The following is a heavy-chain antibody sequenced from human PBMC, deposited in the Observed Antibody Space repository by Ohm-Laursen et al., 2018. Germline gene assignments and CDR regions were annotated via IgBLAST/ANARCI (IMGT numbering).Heavy chain of an antibody. CDR1: GFTFDDYA. CDR2: ISWNSGSI. V-gene: IGHV3-9*01. CDR3: ARVRTGKLDY. Sequence: SSLRLSCSASGFTFDDYAMHWVRQAPGKGLEWVSGISWNSGSIGYADSVKGRFTISRDNAKNSLYLQMNSLRAEDTAVYYCARVRTGKLDYWGQGTLVTVSS. J-gene: IGHJ4*02. D-gene: IGHD3/OR15-3a*01.